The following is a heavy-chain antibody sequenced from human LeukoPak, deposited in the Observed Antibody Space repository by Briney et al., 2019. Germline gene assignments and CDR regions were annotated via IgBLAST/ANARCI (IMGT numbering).Heavy chain of an antibody. CDR3: AKQAAVAPFDY. Sequence: GSLRLSCAASGFTVSSNYMSWVRQAPGKGLEWVSAMSGYTKNTYYGDSVKGRFTISRDNSKNTLYLHMNSLGAEDTAVYYCAKQAAVAPFDYWGQGTLVTVSS. V-gene: IGHV3-23*01. CDR1: GFTVSSNY. D-gene: IGHD2-15*01. CDR2: MSGYTKNT. J-gene: IGHJ4*02.